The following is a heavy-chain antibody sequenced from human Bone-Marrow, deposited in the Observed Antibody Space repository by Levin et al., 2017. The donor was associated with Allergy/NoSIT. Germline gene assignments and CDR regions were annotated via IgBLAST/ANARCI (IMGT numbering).Heavy chain of an antibody. D-gene: IGHD6-19*01. J-gene: IGHJ6*02. CDR2: ISSSSSYI. CDR1: GFTFSSYS. Sequence: SCAASGFTFSSYSMNWVRQAPGKGLEWVSSISSSSSYIYYADSVKGRFTISRDNAKNSLYLQMNSLRAEDTAVYYCARDGAVAAPTLYYYGMDVWGQGTTVTVSS. CDR3: ARDGAVAAPTLYYYGMDV. V-gene: IGHV3-21*01.